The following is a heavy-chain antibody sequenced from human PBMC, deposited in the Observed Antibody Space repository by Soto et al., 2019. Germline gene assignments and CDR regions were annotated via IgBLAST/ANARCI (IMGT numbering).Heavy chain of an antibody. Sequence: GGSLRLSCAASDFDFSSYGIHWVRQAPGKGLEWVSAISGSGGSTYYADSVKGRFTISRDNSKNTLYLQMNSLRAEDTAVYYCATPGGYSYGYSGGYFDYWGQGTLVTVSS. D-gene: IGHD5-18*01. CDR3: ATPGGYSYGYSGGYFDY. CDR2: ISGSGGST. V-gene: IGHV3-23*01. CDR1: DFDFSSYG. J-gene: IGHJ4*02.